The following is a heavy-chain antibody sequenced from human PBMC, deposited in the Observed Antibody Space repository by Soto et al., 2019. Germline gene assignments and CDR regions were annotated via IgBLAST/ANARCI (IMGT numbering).Heavy chain of an antibody. J-gene: IGHJ4*02. D-gene: IGHD3-3*01. Sequence: PXETLYLTCTVSGGSINSGGYYLSWIRQHPGKGLEWIGYIYYSGSTYYNPSLKSRVTISVDTSKNQFSLKLTSVTAADTAVYFCARAQTIFGIITVFDYWGQGTLVTVSS. CDR1: GGSINSGGYY. CDR3: ARAQTIFGIITVFDY. V-gene: IGHV4-31*03. CDR2: IYYSGST.